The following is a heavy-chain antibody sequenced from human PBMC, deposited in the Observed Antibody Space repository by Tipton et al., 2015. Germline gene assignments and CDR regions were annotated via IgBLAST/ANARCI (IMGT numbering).Heavy chain of an antibody. CDR1: DDSSS. V-gene: IGHV4-4*07. Sequence: TLSLTCTVSDDSSSYNWIRQPAGKGLDWIGRIYTSGYTNYNPSLKSRLTMSVDTSKNQFSLKLTSVTAADTAVYYCAMGGNNWFDPWGQGTLVTVSS. CDR3: AMGGNNWFDP. J-gene: IGHJ5*02. CDR2: IYTSGYT. D-gene: IGHD2-15*01.